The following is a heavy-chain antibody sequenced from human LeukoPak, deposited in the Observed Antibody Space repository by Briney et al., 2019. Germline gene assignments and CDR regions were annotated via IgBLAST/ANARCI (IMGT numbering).Heavy chain of an antibody. V-gene: IGHV4-59*01. D-gene: IGHD2-2*01. Sequence: SETLSLTCTVSGGSISSYYWSWIRQPPGKGLEWIGYIYYSGSTNYNPSLKSRVTISVDTSKNQFSLKLSSVTAADTAVYYCARDRSSWGYYFDYWGQGTLVTVSS. CDR3: ARDRSSWGYYFDY. CDR1: GGSISSYY. J-gene: IGHJ4*02. CDR2: IYYSGST.